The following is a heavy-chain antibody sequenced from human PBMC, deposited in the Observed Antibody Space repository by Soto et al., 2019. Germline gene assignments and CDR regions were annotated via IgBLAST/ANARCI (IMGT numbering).Heavy chain of an antibody. CDR1: TLSSYA. V-gene: IGHV3-30-3*01. Sequence: TLSSYAMHWVRQAPGKGLEWVAVISYDGSSKYYADSVKGRFTISRDNSKNTLYLQMNSLRAEDTAVYYCASLAGTGYWGQGTLVNVSA. J-gene: IGHJ4*02. CDR3: ASLAGTGY. CDR2: ISYDGSSK. D-gene: IGHD6-19*01.